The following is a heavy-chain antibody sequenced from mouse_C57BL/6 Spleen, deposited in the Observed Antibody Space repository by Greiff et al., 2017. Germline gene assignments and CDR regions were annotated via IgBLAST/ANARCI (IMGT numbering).Heavy chain of an antibody. V-gene: IGHV5-17*01. D-gene: IGHD2-3*01. J-gene: IGHJ2*01. CDR1: GFTFSDYG. CDR3: ARGGFRGYYDY. CDR2: ISSGSSTI. Sequence: EVQVVESGGGLVKPGGSLKLSCAASGFTFSDYGMHWVRQAPEKGLAWVAYISSGSSTIYSADTVKGRFTISRDNAKNTLFLQMTSLRSEDTAMYYCARGGFRGYYDYWGQGTTLTVSS.